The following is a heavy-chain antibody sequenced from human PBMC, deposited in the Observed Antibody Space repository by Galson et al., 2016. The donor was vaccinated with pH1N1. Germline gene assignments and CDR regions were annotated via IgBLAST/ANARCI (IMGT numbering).Heavy chain of an antibody. CDR2: INPDSGTT. D-gene: IGHD3-10*01. Sequence: SVKVSCKASGYNFVANYIHWERQVPGQGLKWMGWINPDSGTTFLAHEFQGRVTMSRDTSFNTVHMEMNGLTSDDTATYYCARVTRGGSGFDFWGQGTLVTVSS. CDR3: ARVTRGGSGFDF. J-gene: IGHJ4*02. CDR1: GYNFVANY. V-gene: IGHV1-2*07.